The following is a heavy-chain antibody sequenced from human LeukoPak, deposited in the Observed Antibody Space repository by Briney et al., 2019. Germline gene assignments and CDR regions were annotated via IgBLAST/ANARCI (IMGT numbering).Heavy chain of an antibody. Sequence: PGGSLRLSCAASGFTFSSYAMSWVRQAPGKGLEWVSAISGSGGSTYYADSVKGRFTISRDNSKNTLYLQMNSLRAEDTAVYYCARGGARDLYSSSREGPLLWGQGTMVTVSS. CDR3: ARGGARDLYSSSREGPLL. CDR1: GFTFSSYA. V-gene: IGHV3-23*01. D-gene: IGHD6-6*01. J-gene: IGHJ3*01. CDR2: ISGSGGST.